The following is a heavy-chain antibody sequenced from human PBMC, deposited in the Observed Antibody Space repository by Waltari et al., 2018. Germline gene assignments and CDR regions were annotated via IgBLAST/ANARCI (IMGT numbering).Heavy chain of an antibody. D-gene: IGHD1-20*01. CDR3: TTDRGDNWNDEFTNYYYYGMDV. CDR1: GFTFSNAW. J-gene: IGHJ6*02. Sequence: EVQLVESGGGLVKPGGSLRLSCAASGFTFSNAWMNWVRQAPGTGLEWVGRIKSKTDGGTTDYAAPVKGRFTISRDDSKNTLYLQMNSLKTEDTAVYYCTTDRGDNWNDEFTNYYYYGMDVWGQGTTVTVSS. V-gene: IGHV3-15*07. CDR2: IKSKTDGGTT.